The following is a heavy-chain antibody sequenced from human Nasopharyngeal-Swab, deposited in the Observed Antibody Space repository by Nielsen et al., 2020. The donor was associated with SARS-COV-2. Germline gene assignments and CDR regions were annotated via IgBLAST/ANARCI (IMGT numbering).Heavy chain of an antibody. D-gene: IGHD1-26*01. CDR2: ISSSSSYI. CDR3: ARVKWELLTVSFDI. Sequence: GESLKISCAASGFTFSSYSMNWVRKAPGKGLEWVSSISSSSSYIYYADSVKGRFAISRDNAKNSLYLQMNSLRAEDTAVYYCARVKWELLTVSFDIWGQGTMVTVSS. J-gene: IGHJ3*02. CDR1: GFTFSSYS. V-gene: IGHV3-21*01.